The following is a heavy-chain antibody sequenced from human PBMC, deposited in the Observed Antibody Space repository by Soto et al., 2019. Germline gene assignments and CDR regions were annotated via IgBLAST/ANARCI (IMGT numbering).Heavy chain of an antibody. CDR1: GYRFSTYW. D-gene: IGHD1-26*01. CDR2: IYPGDSDT. V-gene: IGHV5-51*01. Sequence: GESLKISCKASGYRFSTYWIGWVRQRPGKGPEWMAIIYPGDSDTRENPSFRGQVTISADKSSNTVHLQWRRLKASDTAIYYCARLGGIVDTGTWIKWGQGTPVTVSS. CDR3: ARLGGIVDTGTWIK. J-gene: IGHJ4*02.